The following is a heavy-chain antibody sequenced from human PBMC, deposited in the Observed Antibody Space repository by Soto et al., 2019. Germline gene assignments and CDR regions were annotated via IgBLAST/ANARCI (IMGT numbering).Heavy chain of an antibody. Sequence: QVQLQESGPGLVKPSQTLSLTCTVSGGSISSGGYYWSWIRQHPGKGLEGIGYIYYSGSTYYIPSIKSRVTISVDTSKNQFSLKLRSVTAADTAVYYCARVDMGLTSRQTSFDYWGQGTLVTVSS. CDR3: ARVDMGLTSRQTSFDY. CDR1: GGSISSGGYY. D-gene: IGHD2-2*01. CDR2: IYYSGST. V-gene: IGHV4-31*03. J-gene: IGHJ4*02.